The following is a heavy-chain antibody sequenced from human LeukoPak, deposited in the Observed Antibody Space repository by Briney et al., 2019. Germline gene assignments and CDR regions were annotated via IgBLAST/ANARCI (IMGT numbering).Heavy chain of an antibody. CDR1: GFTFSSYA. V-gene: IGHV3-23*01. Sequence: GGSLRLSCAVSGFTFSSYAMSWVRQAPGEGVEWVSVISGSGSSSYYADSVKGRFTISRDNSNNTLNLQMNSLRAEDTAIYYCAKDLADRPNFYYYYMDVWGKGTTVTVSS. CDR3: AKDLADRPNFYYYYMDV. J-gene: IGHJ6*03. D-gene: IGHD6-6*01. CDR2: ISGSGSSS.